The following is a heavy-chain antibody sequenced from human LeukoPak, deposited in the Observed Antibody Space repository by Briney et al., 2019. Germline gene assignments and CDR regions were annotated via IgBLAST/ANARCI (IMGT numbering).Heavy chain of an antibody. CDR3: ARPDYYDEYYFDY. Sequence: GGSLRLSCAASGFTFSSYAMHWVRQAPGKGLEWVAVISYDGSNKYYADSVKGRFTISRDNSKSTLYLQMNSLRAEDTAVYYCARPDYYDEYYFDYWGQGTLVTVSS. V-gene: IGHV3-30*04. CDR1: GFTFSSYA. CDR2: ISYDGSNK. D-gene: IGHD3-22*01. J-gene: IGHJ4*02.